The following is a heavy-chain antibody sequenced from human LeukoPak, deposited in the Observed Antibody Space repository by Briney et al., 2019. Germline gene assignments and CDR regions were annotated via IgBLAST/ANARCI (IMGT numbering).Heavy chain of an antibody. CDR2: IYYSGST. D-gene: IGHD2-15*01. CDR3: ARHVEQGGSCYFDY. V-gene: IGHV4-39*01. CDR1: GGPISSSSYY. Sequence: SETLSLACTVSGGPISSSSYYWGWLRQPPGKGLEWIGSIYYSGSTYYNPSLKSRVTISVDTSKNQFSLKLSSVTAADTAVYYCARHVEQGGSCYFDYWGQGTLVTVSS. J-gene: IGHJ4*02.